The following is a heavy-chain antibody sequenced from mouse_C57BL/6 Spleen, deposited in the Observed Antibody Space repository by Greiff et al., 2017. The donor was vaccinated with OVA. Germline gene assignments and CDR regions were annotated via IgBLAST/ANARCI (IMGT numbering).Heavy chain of an antibody. J-gene: IGHJ3*01. D-gene: IGHD2-1*01. CDR3: ASDEDYGNYLRPFAY. CDR2: ISDGGSYT. CDR1: GFTFSSYA. Sequence: EVKLVESGGGLVKPGGSLKLSCAASGFTFSSYAMSWVRQTPEKRLEWVATISDGGSYTYYPDNVKGRFTISRDNAKNNLYLQMSHLKSEDTAMYYCASDEDYGNYLRPFAYWGQGTLVTISA. V-gene: IGHV5-4*03.